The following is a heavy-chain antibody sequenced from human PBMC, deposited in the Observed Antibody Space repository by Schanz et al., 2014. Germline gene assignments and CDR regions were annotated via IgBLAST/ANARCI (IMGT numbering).Heavy chain of an antibody. CDR3: ARGGFFDSTSFDS. Sequence: QVQLVQSGAEVRKPGASVKVSCKASGYIFGSHGMTWVRQAPGQGLEWMGKINPSSGTTRIAQNFQGRLTVTRDTSTSTVNMELSSLRSEDTAVYYCARGGFFDSTSFDSWRQGTLVTVSS. CDR1: GYIFGSHG. V-gene: IGHV1-46*03. CDR2: INPSSGTT. J-gene: IGHJ4*02. D-gene: IGHD2-2*01.